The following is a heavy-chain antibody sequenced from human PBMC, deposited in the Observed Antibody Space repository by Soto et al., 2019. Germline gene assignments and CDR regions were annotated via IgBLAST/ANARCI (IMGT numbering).Heavy chain of an antibody. J-gene: IGHJ5*02. Sequence: SETLSLTCTVSGGSISSSSYYWGWIRQPPGKGLEWIGSIYYSGSTYYNPSLKSRVTISVDTSKNQLSLKLSSVTAADTAVYYCAREDIVVVPAAIPTWFDPWGQGTLVTVSS. CDR2: IYYSGST. CDR3: AREDIVVVPAAIPTWFDP. CDR1: GGSISSSSYY. D-gene: IGHD2-2*01. V-gene: IGHV4-39*01.